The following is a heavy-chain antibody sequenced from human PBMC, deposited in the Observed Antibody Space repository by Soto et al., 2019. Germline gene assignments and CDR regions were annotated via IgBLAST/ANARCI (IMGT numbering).Heavy chain of an antibody. CDR3: VSYDSSGYPGTFDY. V-gene: IGHV1-46*01. J-gene: IGHJ4*01. D-gene: IGHD3-22*01. CDR1: GYTFTTYS. Sequence: ASVKVSCKASGYTFTTYSVQWARQAPGQGLEWMGIINPSGDITNYAQKFHGRVILSRDTATSTVYMELSSLRSEDTAVYYCVSYDSSGYPGTFDYWGQ. CDR2: INPSGDIT.